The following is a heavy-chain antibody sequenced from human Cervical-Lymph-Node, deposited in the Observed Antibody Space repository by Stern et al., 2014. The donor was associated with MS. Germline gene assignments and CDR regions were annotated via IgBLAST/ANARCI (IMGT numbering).Heavy chain of an antibody. CDR1: GHPLSEFA. CDR3: ATDRGFK. CDR2: FDPEDGET. D-gene: IGHD3-10*01. J-gene: IGHJ4*02. V-gene: IGHV1-24*01. Sequence: VQLVESGAEVKKPGASVTVSCNVAGHPLSEFAMHWLRQLPTRGLEWMGEFDPEDGETVYAQQFRGRLSMTEDTSTGTAYMTLTALRSEDTAVYYCATDRGFKWGPGTLVTVSS.